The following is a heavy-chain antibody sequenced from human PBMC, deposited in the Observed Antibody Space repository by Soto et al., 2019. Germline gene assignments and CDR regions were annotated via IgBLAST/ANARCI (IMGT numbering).Heavy chain of an antibody. V-gene: IGHV4-61*01. Sequence: SETLSLTCTVSGCSVSSGNYYWSWIRQPPGKGLEWIGYFYYTGSTNYNPSLKSRVTISVDASKNQFSLRLSSLTAADTAVYYCARSMHYSDGSNYSPFDYWGQGTLVTVSS. CDR3: ARSMHYSDGSNYSPFDY. CDR1: GCSVSSGNYY. J-gene: IGHJ4*02. D-gene: IGHD3-22*01. CDR2: FYYTGST.